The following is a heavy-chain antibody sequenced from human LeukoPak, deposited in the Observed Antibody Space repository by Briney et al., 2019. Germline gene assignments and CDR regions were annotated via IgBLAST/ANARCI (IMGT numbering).Heavy chain of an antibody. V-gene: IGHV1-2*02. CDR1: GYTFTGYY. D-gene: IGHD3-22*01. CDR2: INPNSGGT. CDR3: ARDPYYYDSSGYYPTYYFDY. Sequence: ASVKVSCKASGYTFTGYYMHWVRQAPGQGLEWMGWINPNSGGTNYAQKFRGRVTMTRDTSTSTVYMELSSLRSEDTAVYYCARDPYYYDSSGYYPTYYFDYWGQGTLVTVSS. J-gene: IGHJ4*02.